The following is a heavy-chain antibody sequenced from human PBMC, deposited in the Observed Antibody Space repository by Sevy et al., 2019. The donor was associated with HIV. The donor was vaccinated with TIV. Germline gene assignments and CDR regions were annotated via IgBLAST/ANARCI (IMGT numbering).Heavy chain of an antibody. CDR3: SRDLRLRGYSYGCFDY. CDR2: INPNSRDT. CDR1: GYTFTGQS. J-gene: IGHJ4*02. Sequence: ASVKVSCKASGYTFTGQSIHWVRQAPGKGLEWMGRINPNSRDTNYAQEFQGRVTMTRDTSISTAYMELSGLKSDDTAVYYCSRDLRLRGYSYGCFDYWGQGTLVTVSS. D-gene: IGHD5-18*01. V-gene: IGHV1-2*06.